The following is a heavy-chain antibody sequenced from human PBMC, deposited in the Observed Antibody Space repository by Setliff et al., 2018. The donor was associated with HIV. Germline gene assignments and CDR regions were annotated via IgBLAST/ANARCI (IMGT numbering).Heavy chain of an antibody. D-gene: IGHD2-2*01. V-gene: IGHV4-59*02. CDR3: ARGLGRGSSEYYYYYYYMDV. CDR2: FNDSGGT. J-gene: IGHJ6*03. Sequence: SETLSLPCAVSGDSVSSYYWTWIRQPPGKGLEWIGYFNDSGGTRYNPSLESRGTISVDMSKNQFSLKLGSVTAADTAVYYCARGLGRGSSEYYYYYYYMDVWG. CDR1: GDSVSSYY.